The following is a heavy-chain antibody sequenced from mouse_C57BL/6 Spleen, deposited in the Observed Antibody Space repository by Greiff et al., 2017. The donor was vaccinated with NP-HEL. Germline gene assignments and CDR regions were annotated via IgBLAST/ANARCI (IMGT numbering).Heavy chain of an antibody. J-gene: IGHJ1*01. Sequence: QVQLQQPGAELVRPGSSVKLSCKASGYTFTSYWMHWVKQRPIQGLEWIGNIDPSDSETHYNQKFKDKATLTVDKSSSTAYMQLSSLTSEDSAVCYYARRYYGNYWYLDVWGARTTVTVTS. D-gene: IGHD2-1*01. CDR2: IDPSDSET. CDR1: GYTFTSYW. CDR3: ARRYYGNYWYLDV. V-gene: IGHV1-52*01.